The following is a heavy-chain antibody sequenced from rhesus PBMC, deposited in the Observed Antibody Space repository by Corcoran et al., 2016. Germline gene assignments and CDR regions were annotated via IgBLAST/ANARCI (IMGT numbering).Heavy chain of an antibody. J-gene: IGHJ4*01. CDR1: GFSLTTSGMG. Sequence: QVTLKESGPALVKPTQTLTLTCTFSGFSLTTSGMGVGWIRQPPGKALEWLALFYWDDDKRYSTSLKSRLTISKDTSKNQVVLTMTNMDPVDTATYYCARGAGGDTVGTLGFDYWGQGVLVTVSS. V-gene: IGHV2-174*01. CDR3: ARGAGGDTVGTLGFDY. CDR2: FYWDDDK. D-gene: IGHD5-42*01.